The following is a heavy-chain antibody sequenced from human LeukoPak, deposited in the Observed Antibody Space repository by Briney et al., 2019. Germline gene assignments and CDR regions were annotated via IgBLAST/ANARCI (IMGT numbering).Heavy chain of an antibody. D-gene: IGHD5-24*01. CDR2: ISSSSSYI. V-gene: IGHV3-21*01. CDR3: ARGRKMATIVPFDY. Sequence: GGSLRLSCAASGFTFSTYSMGWVRQAPGKGLEWVSSISSSSSYIYYADSVKGRFTISRDNAKNSLYLQMNSLRAEDTAVYYCARGRKMATIVPFDYWGQGTLVTVSS. CDR1: GFTFSTYS. J-gene: IGHJ4*02.